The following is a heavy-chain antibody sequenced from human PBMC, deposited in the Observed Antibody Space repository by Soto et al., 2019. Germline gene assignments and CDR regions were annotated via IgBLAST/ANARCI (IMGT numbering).Heavy chain of an antibody. CDR2: ISGNGRNT. Sequence: EVQLLESGGHLVQPGGSLRLSCAASGFTFSSYAMSWVRQAPTKGLEWVSAISGNGRNTYYAESVKGRFTISRDNSKNTLYLQMNSLRAEDTAVYYCAKDGSGDKWNDSFDYWGQGTLVTVSS. CDR1: GFTFSSYA. V-gene: IGHV3-23*01. J-gene: IGHJ4*02. D-gene: IGHD1-1*01. CDR3: AKDGSGDKWNDSFDY.